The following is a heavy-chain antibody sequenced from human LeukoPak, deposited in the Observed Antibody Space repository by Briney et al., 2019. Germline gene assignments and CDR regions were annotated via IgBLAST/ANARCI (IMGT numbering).Heavy chain of an antibody. D-gene: IGHD3-3*01. V-gene: IGHV1-2*02. J-gene: IGHJ4*02. Sequence: GASVKVSCKASGYTFTGYYMHWVRQAPGQGLEWMGWINPNSGGTNYAQKFQGRVTMTRDTSTSTVYMELSSLRSEDTAVYYCARDNTIFGVVMGNYFDYWGQGTLVTVSS. CDR2: INPNSGGT. CDR1: GYTFTGYY. CDR3: ARDNTIFGVVMGNYFDY.